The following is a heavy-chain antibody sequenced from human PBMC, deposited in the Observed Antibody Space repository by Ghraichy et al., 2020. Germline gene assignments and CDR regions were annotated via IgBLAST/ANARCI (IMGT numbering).Heavy chain of an antibody. CDR3: ARRYGSGSYTLDY. CDR2: ISSSSSYI. J-gene: IGHJ4*02. V-gene: IGHV3-21*01. Sequence: GGSLRLSCAASGFTFSSYSMNWVRQAPGKGLEWVSSISSSSSYIYYADSVKGRFTISRDNAKNSLYLQMNSLRAEDTAVYYCARRYGSGSYTLDYWGQGTLVTVSS. CDR1: GFTFSSYS. D-gene: IGHD3-10*01.